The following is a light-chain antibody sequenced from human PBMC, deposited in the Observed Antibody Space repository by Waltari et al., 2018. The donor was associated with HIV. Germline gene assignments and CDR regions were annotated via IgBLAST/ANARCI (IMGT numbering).Light chain of an antibody. CDR2: KDS. J-gene: IGLJ3*02. CDR3: QSADSSDISV. CDR1: ALAKKY. Sequence: SYELTQPPSVSVSPGQTARITCSGDALAKKYAYWYQQKPGQAPVLVMYKDSERPSGIRGRFSGSSSGTTVTLTISGVQAEDEADYHCQSADSSDISVFGGGTKLTVL. V-gene: IGLV3-25*03.